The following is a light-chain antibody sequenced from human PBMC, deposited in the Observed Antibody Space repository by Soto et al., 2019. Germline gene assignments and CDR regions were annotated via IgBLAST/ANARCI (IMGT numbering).Light chain of an antibody. V-gene: IGKV3-20*01. CDR1: QSVSSSY. J-gene: IGKJ2*01. CDR2: AAS. Sequence: EIVLTQSPGTLSLSPGERATLSCRASQSVSSSYLAWYQQKPCQAPRVLIDAASSRATGIPDRFSGSGSGTEFTLTVSRLEPEDFAVYFCQQYGNSPPNTFGQGTKVEIK. CDR3: QQYGNSPPNT.